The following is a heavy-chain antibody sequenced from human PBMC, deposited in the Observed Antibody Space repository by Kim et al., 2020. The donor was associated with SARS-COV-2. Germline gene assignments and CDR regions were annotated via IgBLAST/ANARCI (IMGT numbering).Heavy chain of an antibody. Sequence: YRPSLQGQVTISADKSISTAYLQWSSLKASDTAMYYCARPLFNWNDAVDYWGQGTLVTVSS. CDR3: ARPLFNWNDAVDY. D-gene: IGHD1-1*01. V-gene: IGHV5-51*01. J-gene: IGHJ4*02.